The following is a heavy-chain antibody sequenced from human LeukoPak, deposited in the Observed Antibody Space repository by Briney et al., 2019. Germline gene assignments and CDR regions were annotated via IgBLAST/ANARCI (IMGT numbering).Heavy chain of an antibody. CDR2: ISFSGSTI. V-gene: IGHV3-48*03. Sequence: GGSLRLSCAASGFTFSGYEINWVRQAPGKGLEWVSYISFSGSTIYYADSEKGRFTISRDNAKNSLYLQMNSLRAEDTAVYYCTRQVGASSYYYYIDVWGKGTTVTVSS. D-gene: IGHD1-26*01. CDR3: TRQVGASSYYYYIDV. J-gene: IGHJ6*03. CDR1: GFTFSGYE.